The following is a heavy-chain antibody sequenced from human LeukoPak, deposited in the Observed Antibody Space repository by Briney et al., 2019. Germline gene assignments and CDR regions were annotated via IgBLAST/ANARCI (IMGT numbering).Heavy chain of an antibody. D-gene: IGHD2-2*01. J-gene: IGHJ4*02. Sequence: GESLKISCKGSGYSFTSYWIGWVRQMPGKGLEWMGIIYPGDSDTRYSPSFQGQVTISADKSISTAYLQWSSLKASGTAMYYCARRSYCSSTSCFTLDYWGQGTLVTVSS. CDR1: GYSFTSYW. CDR2: IYPGDSDT. V-gene: IGHV5-51*01. CDR3: ARRSYCSSTSCFTLDY.